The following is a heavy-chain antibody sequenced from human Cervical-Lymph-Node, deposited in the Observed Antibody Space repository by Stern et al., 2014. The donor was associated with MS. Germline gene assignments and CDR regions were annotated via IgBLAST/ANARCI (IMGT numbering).Heavy chain of an antibody. V-gene: IGHV1-69*01. Sequence: VQLVESGAEVKKPGSSVKVSCRPSGGTFSSYAISWVRQAPGQGLEWMGGIIPSFGTPNYAQKFQGRVTINADESTTTGYMELSGLRSDDTAVYYCARATHSSGWDTPYSIWGQGTLVTVSS. D-gene: IGHD6-19*01. J-gene: IGHJ4*02. CDR1: GGTFSSYA. CDR2: IIPSFGTP. CDR3: ARATHSSGWDTPYSI.